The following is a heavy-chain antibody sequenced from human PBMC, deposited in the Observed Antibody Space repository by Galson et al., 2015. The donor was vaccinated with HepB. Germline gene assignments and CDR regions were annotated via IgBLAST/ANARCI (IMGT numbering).Heavy chain of an antibody. D-gene: IGHD6-13*01. V-gene: IGHV5-51*01. CDR1: GYSFADYW. CDR2: IYPDDSDT. CDR3: ATIAIEDPLGF. J-gene: IGHJ1*01. Sequence: QSGAEVTKPGESLKISCKASGYSFADYWIGWVRQMPGKGLEWMGIIYPDDSDTKYSPSFQGQVTTSADTSISTAYLQWSSLKPSDTAMYYCATIAIEDPLGFWGQGTLVTVSS.